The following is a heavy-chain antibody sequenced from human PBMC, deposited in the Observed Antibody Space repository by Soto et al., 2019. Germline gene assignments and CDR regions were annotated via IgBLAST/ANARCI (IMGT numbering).Heavy chain of an antibody. D-gene: IGHD6-6*01. CDR3: ARDRRPY. V-gene: IGHV3-33*01. CDR1: VFPFSSYG. CDR2: IWYDGSNK. Sequence: GGSLRLSCAASVFPFSSYGMHWVRQAPGKGLEWVAVIWYDGSNKYYADSVKGRFTISRDNSKNTLYLQMNSLRAEDTAVYYCARDRRPYWGQGTLVTSPQ. J-gene: IGHJ4*02.